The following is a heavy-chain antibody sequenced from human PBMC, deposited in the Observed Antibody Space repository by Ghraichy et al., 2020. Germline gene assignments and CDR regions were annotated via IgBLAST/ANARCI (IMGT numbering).Heavy chain of an antibody. CDR3: ARAGEYYYDSSGYYTY. J-gene: IGHJ4*02. D-gene: IGHD3-22*01. V-gene: IGHV3-7*01. CDR1: GFTFSSHW. Sequence: ESLNISCAASGFTFSSHWMSWVRQAPGKGLEWVANIKQDESEKYYVDSVKGRFTISRDNAKNSLYLQMNSLRVEDTAVYYCARAGEYYYDSSGYYTYWGQGTLVPVSS. CDR2: IKQDESEK.